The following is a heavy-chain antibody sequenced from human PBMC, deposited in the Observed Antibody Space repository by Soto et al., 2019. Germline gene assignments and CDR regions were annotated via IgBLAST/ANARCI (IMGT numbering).Heavy chain of an antibody. CDR1: GFTFDDYG. Sequence: EVQLVESGGGVVRPGGSLRLSCAASGFTFDDYGMSWVRQAPGKGLEWVSGINWNGGSTGYADSVKGRFTISRDNAKNSLYLQMNSLRAEDTALYYCARDPPYYYDSSGYYYHFDYWGQGTLVTVSS. V-gene: IGHV3-20*04. CDR2: INWNGGST. J-gene: IGHJ4*02. CDR3: ARDPPYYYDSSGYYYHFDY. D-gene: IGHD3-22*01.